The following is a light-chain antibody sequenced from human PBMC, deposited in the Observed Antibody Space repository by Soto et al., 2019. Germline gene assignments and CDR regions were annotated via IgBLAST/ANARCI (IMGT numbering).Light chain of an antibody. CDR3: QQYNNWP. J-gene: IGKJ4*01. V-gene: IGKV3-15*01. Sequence: EIVMTQSPATLSVSPGERATLSCRASQSVSSNLAWYQQKPGQAPRLLIYGASTRATGIPARFSGSGSGTEFTLTISSLLSEDFAVYYCQQYNNWPFGGGTKVVIK. CDR1: QSVSSN. CDR2: GAS.